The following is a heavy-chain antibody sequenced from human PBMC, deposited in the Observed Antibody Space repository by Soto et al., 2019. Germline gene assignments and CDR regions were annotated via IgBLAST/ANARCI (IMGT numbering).Heavy chain of an antibody. V-gene: IGHV4-39*01. CDR2: IYYDEST. CDR3: GKVLIGATRHTDVDS. J-gene: IGHJ4*02. Sequence: QVQLQESGPGLLKPLETLSLTCTVSGVSLNSGHYYWVWIRQSPGKGLAWIASIYYDESTYYNPSLKRRVTISTDKPKNQFSLTLKSVNAADTAVYDCGKVLIGATRHTDVDSWGQGALVTVSS. D-gene: IGHD2-15*01. CDR1: GVSLNSGHYY.